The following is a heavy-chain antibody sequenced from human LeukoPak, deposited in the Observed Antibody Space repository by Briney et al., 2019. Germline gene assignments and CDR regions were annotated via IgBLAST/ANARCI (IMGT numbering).Heavy chain of an antibody. Sequence: GGSLRLPCAASGFTFSNYGMHWVRQAPGKGLEWVAFIRYDGSTKYSADSVKGRFTISRDNSKNTLYLQMNSLRAEDTAVYYCAKDRGYSFDYWGQGTLVTVSS. CDR2: IRYDGSTK. CDR3: AKDRGYSFDY. D-gene: IGHD5-18*01. CDR1: GFTFSNYG. J-gene: IGHJ4*02. V-gene: IGHV3-30*02.